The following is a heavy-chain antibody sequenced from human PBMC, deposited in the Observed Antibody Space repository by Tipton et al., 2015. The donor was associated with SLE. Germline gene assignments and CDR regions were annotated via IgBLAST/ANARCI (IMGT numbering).Heavy chain of an antibody. J-gene: IGHJ4*02. CDR3: AGGVGPKGVLDY. D-gene: IGHD1-26*01. Sequence: TLSLTCAVYGGSFSGYYWSWIRQPPGKGLEWIGEINHSGSTNYNPSLKSRVTISVDTSKNQFSLKLSSVTAADTAVYYCAGGVGPKGVLDYWGQGTLVTVSS. CDR1: GGSFSGYY. CDR2: INHSGST. V-gene: IGHV4-34*01.